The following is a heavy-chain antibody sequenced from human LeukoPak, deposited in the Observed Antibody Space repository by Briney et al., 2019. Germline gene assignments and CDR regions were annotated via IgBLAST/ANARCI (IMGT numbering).Heavy chain of an antibody. CDR2: ISTNNGNT. J-gene: IGHJ4*02. V-gene: IGHV1-18*04. CDR3: ARDGISATDY. Sequence: ASLKVSCKASGYSFTSYAINWVGQAPGQGLEWMGWISTNNGNTNYARNLQGRVTLATDTSTSTAYMELRSLRSDDTAVYYCARDGISATDYWGQGTLVTVSS. D-gene: IGHD1-26*01. CDR1: GYSFTSYA.